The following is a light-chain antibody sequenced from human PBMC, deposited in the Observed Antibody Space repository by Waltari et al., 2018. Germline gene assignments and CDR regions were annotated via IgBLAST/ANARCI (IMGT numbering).Light chain of an antibody. CDR3: QQYDGEVVT. Sequence: CRASHSVTSISLTWYQQKLGQAPRLLIYGTSSRATGIPDRFSGSVSGTDFTLTISRLEPEDFAVYYCQQYDGEVVTFGGGTKVEI. CDR1: HSVTSIS. CDR2: GTS. V-gene: IGKV3-20*01. J-gene: IGKJ4*01.